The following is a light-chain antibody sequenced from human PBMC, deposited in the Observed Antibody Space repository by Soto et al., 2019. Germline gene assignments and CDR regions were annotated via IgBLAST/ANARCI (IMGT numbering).Light chain of an antibody. CDR2: DAS. V-gene: IGKV1-5*01. CDR1: QTISQW. Sequence: DSKMTKSAATLSSSVGCRCISTCRAGQTISQWLAWYQQKPGGAPKLLIYDASSLESGVPARFSGSGSGTEFTLTISSLQPDDFATYYCQQYNNYSTFGQGTRLEIK. J-gene: IGKJ5*01. CDR3: QQYNNYST.